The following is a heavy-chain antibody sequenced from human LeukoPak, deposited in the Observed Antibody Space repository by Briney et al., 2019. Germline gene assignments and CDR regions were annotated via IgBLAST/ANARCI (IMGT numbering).Heavy chain of an antibody. J-gene: IGHJ4*02. CDR1: GFSISNGFF. CDR2: IHCPEST. Sequence: SETLPLTCAVSGFSISNGFFWGWIRRPPGKGLEWIGTIHCPESTYYNPSLNSRLTISLDASKNHFSLKLSSVTAADTAQYYCARGRGRQVGSRWHPDTHHDYWGQGILVTVSS. CDR3: ARGRGRQVGSRWHPDTHHDY. D-gene: IGHD3-10*01. V-gene: IGHV4-38-2*01.